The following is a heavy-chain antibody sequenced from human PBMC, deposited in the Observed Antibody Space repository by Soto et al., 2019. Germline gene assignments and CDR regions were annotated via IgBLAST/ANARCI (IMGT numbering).Heavy chain of an antibody. CDR1: GLTISNAW. J-gene: IGHJ6*02. V-gene: IGHV3-15*07. Sequence: EVQLVDSGGGFIYPGGSLRLSCAASGLTISNAWMNWVRQAPGKGLEWVGRIKTNTEGGTTDYDAAVKGRFTVSRDDSKNTLYLQMNSLKTEDTAVYYCTTGSVEGVWGQGTMVTVSS. CDR3: TTGSVEGV. D-gene: IGHD2-15*01. CDR2: IKTNTEGGTT.